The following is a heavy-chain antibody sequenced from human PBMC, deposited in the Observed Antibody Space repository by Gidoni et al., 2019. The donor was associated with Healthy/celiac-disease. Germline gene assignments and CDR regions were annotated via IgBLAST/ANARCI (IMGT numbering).Heavy chain of an antibody. CDR2: MNPNSGNT. Sequence: QVQLVQSGAEVKKPEASVKVSCKASAYTFPSYDINWVRQATGQGLEWMGWMNPNSGNTGYAQKFQGRVTMTRNTSISTAYMELSSLRSEDTAVYYCARCLYSSSRGSYYYGMDVWGQGTTVTVSS. D-gene: IGHD6-13*01. CDR3: ARCLYSSSRGSYYYGMDV. V-gene: IGHV1-8*01. CDR1: AYTFPSYD. J-gene: IGHJ6*02.